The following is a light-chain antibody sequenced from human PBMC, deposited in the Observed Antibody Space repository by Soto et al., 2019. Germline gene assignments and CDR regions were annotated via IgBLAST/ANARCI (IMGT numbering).Light chain of an antibody. CDR2: GAS. CDR3: LHHNSWPPGFT. V-gene: IGKV3-11*01. Sequence: EIVLTQSPATLSLSPGERATLSCMASQYVSNSFAWYQQKPGQAPGLLIYGASNRATGIPARFSGSGSGTDFTLTISSLEPEDFAVYYCLHHNSWPPGFTFGPGTTVDVK. CDR1: QYVSNS. J-gene: IGKJ3*01.